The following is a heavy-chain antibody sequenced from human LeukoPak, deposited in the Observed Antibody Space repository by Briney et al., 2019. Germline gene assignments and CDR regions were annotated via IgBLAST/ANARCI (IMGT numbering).Heavy chain of an antibody. CDR3: ARIPLGYSGAYYFDY. J-gene: IGHJ4*02. Sequence: PSETLSLTCTVSRGSISGSIRSYYWSWLRQPPGKGLEWIGYISSSGSTNDNPSLRSRVTISVDTSKNQFFLNLSSVSAADTAVHYCARIPLGYSGAYYFDYWGQGTLVTVSP. CDR1: RGSISGSIRSYY. D-gene: IGHD5-12*01. CDR2: ISSSGST. V-gene: IGHV4-4*09.